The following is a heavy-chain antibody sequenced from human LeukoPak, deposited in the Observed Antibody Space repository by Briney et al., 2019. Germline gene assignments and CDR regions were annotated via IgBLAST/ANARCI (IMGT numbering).Heavy chain of an antibody. CDR2: ISAHNGNT. CDR1: GYTFTSYG. J-gene: IGHJ5*02. CDR3: AREDRSSYCSSTSCYTGNWFDP. V-gene: IGHV1-18*01. D-gene: IGHD2-2*02. Sequence: ASVKVSCKASGYTFTSYGISWVRQAPGQGLEWMGWISAHNGNTNYAQKLQGRVTMTTNTSTSTAYMELRSLRSDDTAVYYCAREDRSSYCSSTSCYTGNWFDPWGQGTLVTVSP.